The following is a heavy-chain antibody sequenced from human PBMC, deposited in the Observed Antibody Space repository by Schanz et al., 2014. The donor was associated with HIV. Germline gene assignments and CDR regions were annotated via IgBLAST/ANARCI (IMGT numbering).Heavy chain of an antibody. V-gene: IGHV3-23*04. D-gene: IGHD4-17*01. CDR3: AKGGFYGDYVSYYYGLDV. CDR1: GFTFSSLG. Sequence: EVQLVESGGAVVQPGGSLRLSCAASGFTFSSLGMSWVRQAPGKGLEWVSAISGSGGSTYYADSVKGRFTISRDNSKNTLYLQMNSLRAEDTAVYYCAKGGFYGDYVSYYYGLDVWGQGTTVTVSS. CDR2: ISGSGGST. J-gene: IGHJ6*02.